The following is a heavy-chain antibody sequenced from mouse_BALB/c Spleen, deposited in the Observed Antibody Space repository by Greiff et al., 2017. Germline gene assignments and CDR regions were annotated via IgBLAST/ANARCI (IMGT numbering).Heavy chain of an antibody. D-gene: IGHD3-2*01. Sequence: EVHLVESGGGLVKPGGSLKLSCAASGFTFSSYTMSWVRQTPEKRLEWVATISSGGSYTYYPDSVKGRFTISRDNAKNTLYLQMSSLKSEDTAMYYCTRGDSSGPAWFAYWGQGTLVTVSA. CDR3: TRGDSSGPAWFAY. CDR1: GFTFSSYT. J-gene: IGHJ3*01. CDR2: ISSGGSYT. V-gene: IGHV5-6-4*01.